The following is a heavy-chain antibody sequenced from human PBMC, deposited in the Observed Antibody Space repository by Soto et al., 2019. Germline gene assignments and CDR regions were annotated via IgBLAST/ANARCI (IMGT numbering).Heavy chain of an antibody. V-gene: IGHV3-33*01. Sequence: GGSLRLSCAASGFTFSSYGMHWVRQAPGKGLEWVAVIWYDGSNKYYADSVKGRFTISRDNSKNTLYLQMNSLRAEDTAVYYCARDDTNRIAAAGPYYYYGMDVWGQGTTVTVSS. CDR3: ARDDTNRIAAAGPYYYYGMDV. D-gene: IGHD6-13*01. CDR2: IWYDGSNK. CDR1: GFTFSSYG. J-gene: IGHJ6*02.